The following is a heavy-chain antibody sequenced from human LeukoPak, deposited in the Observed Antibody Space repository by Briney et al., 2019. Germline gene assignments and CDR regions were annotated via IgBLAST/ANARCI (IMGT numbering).Heavy chain of an antibody. D-gene: IGHD3-10*01. J-gene: IGHJ5*02. Sequence: PSETLSLTCTVSGGSISTYSWSWIRQPPGKGLEWIGYIYYTGRTSYNPSLKSRVTISLDTSKNQFSLKLRSVTAADTAVYYCANYGSGTYYKSNWFDPWGQGTLVIVSS. V-gene: IGHV4-59*08. CDR1: GGSISTYS. CDR2: IYYTGRT. CDR3: ANYGSGTYYKSNWFDP.